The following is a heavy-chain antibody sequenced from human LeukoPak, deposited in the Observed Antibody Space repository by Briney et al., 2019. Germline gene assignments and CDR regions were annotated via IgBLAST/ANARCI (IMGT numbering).Heavy chain of an antibody. J-gene: IGHJ4*02. Sequence: GRSLRLSCAASGFTFNTYGMHWVRQAPGKGLEWVAVIWYDGGNKYYADSVKGRFTIYRDNSKNTLYLQMNSLRAEDTAVYYCVRDNSGSVVRGVLQYWGQGTLVTVSS. V-gene: IGHV3-33*01. CDR2: IWYDGGNK. D-gene: IGHD3-10*01. CDR1: GFTFNTYG. CDR3: VRDNSGSVVRGVLQY.